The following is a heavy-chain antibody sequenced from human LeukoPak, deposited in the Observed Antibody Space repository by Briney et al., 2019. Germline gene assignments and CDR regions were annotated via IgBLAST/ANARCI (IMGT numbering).Heavy chain of an antibody. CDR3: ARGLGCSSTSCPPNWFDP. V-gene: IGHV1-69*01. Sequence: SVKVSFKASGGTFISYAISWVRQAPGQGLEWMGGTIPIFGTANYAQKFQGRVTITADESTSTGYMELSSLRSEDTAVYYCARGLGCSSTSCPPNWFDPWGQGTLVTVSS. D-gene: IGHD2-2*01. J-gene: IGHJ5*02. CDR2: TIPIFGTA. CDR1: GGTFISYA.